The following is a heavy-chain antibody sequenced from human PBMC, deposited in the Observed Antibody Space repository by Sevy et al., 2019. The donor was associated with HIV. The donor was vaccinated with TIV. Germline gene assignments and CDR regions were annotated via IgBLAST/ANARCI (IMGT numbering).Heavy chain of an antibody. D-gene: IGHD3-10*01. Sequence: GGSLRLSCAASGFTFSSYSMNWVRQAPGKGLEWVSSISSSSSYIYYADSVKGRFTISRDNAKNSLYLQMNSLRAEDTAVYYCARGSGSYCYGWANDAFDIWGQGTMVTVSS. CDR2: ISSSSSYI. CDR3: ARGSGSYCYGWANDAFDI. J-gene: IGHJ3*02. V-gene: IGHV3-21*01. CDR1: GFTFSSYS.